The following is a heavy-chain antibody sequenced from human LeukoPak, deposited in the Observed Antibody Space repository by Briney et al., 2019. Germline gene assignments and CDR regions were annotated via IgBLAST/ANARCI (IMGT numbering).Heavy chain of an antibody. V-gene: IGHV4-59*01. CDR1: GDSISSYY. J-gene: IGHJ4*02. CDR2: IYYSGST. CDR3: ARFYGSGSYYYYYFDS. Sequence: SETLSLTCSVSGDSISSYYWSWIRQPPGKGLKCIGYIYYSGSTNYNASLKSRVTISVDTSKNQFSLKLSSVTAADTAVYYCARFYGSGSYYYYYFDSWGQGTLLTVSS. D-gene: IGHD3-10*01.